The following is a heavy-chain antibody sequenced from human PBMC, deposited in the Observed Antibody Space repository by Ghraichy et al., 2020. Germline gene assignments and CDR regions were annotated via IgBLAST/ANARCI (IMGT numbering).Heavy chain of an antibody. J-gene: IGHJ6*02. Sequence: GESLNISCAASGFTFSSYGMHWVRQAPGKGLEWVGVIWYDGSNKYYADSVKGRFTISRDTSKNTLYLQMNSLRAEDTAVYYCARDRYYDSSGYYQVYYYYYGMDVWGRGTTVTVSS. V-gene: IGHV3-33*01. D-gene: IGHD3-22*01. CDR3: ARDRYYDSSGYYQVYYYYYGMDV. CDR1: GFTFSSYG. CDR2: IWYDGSNK.